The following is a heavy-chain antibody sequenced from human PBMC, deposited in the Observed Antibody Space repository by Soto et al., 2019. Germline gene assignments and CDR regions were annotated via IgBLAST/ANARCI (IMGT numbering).Heavy chain of an antibody. CDR3: ARKDGFGLYYFDY. J-gene: IGHJ4*02. V-gene: IGHV5-51*01. CDR1: GYSFTAYW. D-gene: IGHD3-10*01. CDR2: IYPADSDI. Sequence: GESLKISCQTSGYSFTAYWVAWVRQTPGRGLEWMGIIYPADSDIRYSPSFQGQVTISAERSISTVYLQWTSLKASDTAMYFCARKDGFGLYYFDYWGKGTQVTVPS.